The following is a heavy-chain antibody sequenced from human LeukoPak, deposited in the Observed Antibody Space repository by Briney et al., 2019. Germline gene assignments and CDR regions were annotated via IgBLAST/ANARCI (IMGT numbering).Heavy chain of an antibody. J-gene: IGHJ4*02. Sequence: GGSLRLSCAASGFTFSSYALTWVHQTPGKGLGWVPDISHSDTAYYTKSVEGRFTISRDNSKNTVYLQMNSLRAEDTAIYYCATFGCTHGVCPRPFDFWGQGTLVTVSS. CDR2: ISHSDTA. V-gene: IGHV3-23*01. D-gene: IGHD2-8*01. CDR1: GFTFSSYA. CDR3: ATFGCTHGVCPRPFDF.